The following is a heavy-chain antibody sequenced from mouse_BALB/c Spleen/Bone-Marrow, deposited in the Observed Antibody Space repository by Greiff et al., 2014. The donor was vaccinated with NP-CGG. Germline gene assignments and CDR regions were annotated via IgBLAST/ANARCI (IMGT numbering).Heavy chain of an antibody. J-gene: IGHJ2*01. V-gene: IGHV1-87*01. CDR2: IYPGDGDT. D-gene: IGHD1-1*01. CDR1: GYTFTGYW. Sequence: QVQLQQFGAELARPGASVKLSCKASGYTFTGYWMQWVKQRPGQGLEWIGIIYPGDGDTRYTQKFKGKATLTADKSSSTAYMQLRNLASEDSAVYYCARVFYDSTSVYWGQGTTLTVSS. CDR3: ARVFYDSTSVY.